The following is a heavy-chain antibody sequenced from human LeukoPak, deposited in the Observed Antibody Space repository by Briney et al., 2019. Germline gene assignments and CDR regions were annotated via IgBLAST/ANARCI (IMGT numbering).Heavy chain of an antibody. CDR3: ARYYYDTSGYYYGPLFY. CDR2: ISTDTGTP. D-gene: IGHD3-22*01. J-gene: IGHJ4*02. V-gene: IGHV7-4-1*02. CDR1: GYTFTSYA. Sequence: ASVKVSCKASGYTFTSYAMNWVRQAPGQGLEWMGWISTDTGTPTYAQGFTGRFVFSLDTSVSTAYLQISSLKAEDTAVYYCARYYYDTSGYYYGPLFYWGRGTLVTVSS.